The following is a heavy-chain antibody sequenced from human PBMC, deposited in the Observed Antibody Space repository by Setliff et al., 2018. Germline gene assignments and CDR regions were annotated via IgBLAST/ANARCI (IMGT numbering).Heavy chain of an antibody. Sequence: ASVKVSCKASGYTFTSYYMHWVRQAPGQGLEWMGIINPSGGSTSHAQKFQGRVTMTRDTSTSTAYMELNSLRAEDTAVYYCVRDTTSGWMLTNWGQGTLVTVSS. J-gene: IGHJ4*02. D-gene: IGHD6-25*01. V-gene: IGHV1-46*01. CDR1: GYTFTSYY. CDR3: VRDTTSGWMLTN. CDR2: INPSGGST.